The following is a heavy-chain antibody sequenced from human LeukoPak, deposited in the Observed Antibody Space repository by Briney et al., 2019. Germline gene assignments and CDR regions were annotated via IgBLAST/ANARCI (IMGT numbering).Heavy chain of an antibody. Sequence: ASVKVSCKASGYSFSNHGISWVRQAPGQGLEWMGWISTYTGNTNYAQKFQGRVTTTTDTSTTTAYMELKSLRSDDTAIYYCAREAVGYHYDSSGYFGKWGQGTLVTVSS. J-gene: IGHJ4*02. D-gene: IGHD3-22*01. CDR2: ISTYTGNT. CDR3: AREAVGYHYDSSGYFGK. V-gene: IGHV1-18*04. CDR1: GYSFSNHG.